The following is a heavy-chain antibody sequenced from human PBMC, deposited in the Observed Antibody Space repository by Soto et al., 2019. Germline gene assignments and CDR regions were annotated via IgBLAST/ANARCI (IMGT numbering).Heavy chain of an antibody. Sequence: GGSLRLSCAASGFTFSSYSMNWVRQAPGKGLEWVSYISSSSSTIYYADSVKGRFTISRDNAKNSLYLQMNSLRAEDTAVYYCARDSGYSYGPLDYWGPGTLVTVSS. CDR1: GFTFSSYS. J-gene: IGHJ4*02. CDR3: ARDSGYSYGPLDY. CDR2: ISSSSSTI. D-gene: IGHD5-18*01. V-gene: IGHV3-48*01.